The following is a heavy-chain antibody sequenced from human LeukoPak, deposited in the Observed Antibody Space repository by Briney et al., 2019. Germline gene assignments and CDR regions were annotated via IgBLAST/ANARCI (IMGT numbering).Heavy chain of an antibody. D-gene: IGHD2-21*01. V-gene: IGHV4-39*07. CDR2: IYYSGDA. CDR1: GGSISSSSHY. J-gene: IGHJ5*02. CDR3: ARGLWWFDP. Sequence: SETLSLTCTVSGGSISSSSHYWGWIRQPPGKGLEWIGSIYYSGDAYYNPSLKSRVTTSVDTSKSQFSLKLSSVTAADTAVYYCARGLWWFDPWGQGTLVTVSS.